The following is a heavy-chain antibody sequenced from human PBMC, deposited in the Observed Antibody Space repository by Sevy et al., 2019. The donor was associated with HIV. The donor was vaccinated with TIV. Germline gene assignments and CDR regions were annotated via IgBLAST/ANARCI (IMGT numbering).Heavy chain of an antibody. CDR2: ISDSGRTI. V-gene: IGHV3-48*02. J-gene: IGHJ4*02. CDR3: ARDQSSGWYNPLDH. CDR1: GFTFSTYS. D-gene: IGHD6-19*01. Sequence: GGSLRLSCAASGFTFSTYSMNWVRQAPGKGLEWVSYISDSGRTIYYAHSVKGRFTISRDNAKNSLYLQMNSLRDEDTAVYYCARDQSSGWYNPLDHWGQGTLVTVSS.